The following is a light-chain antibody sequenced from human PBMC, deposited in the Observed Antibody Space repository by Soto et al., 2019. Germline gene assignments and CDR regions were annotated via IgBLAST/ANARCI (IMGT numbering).Light chain of an antibody. J-gene: IGKJ3*01. V-gene: IGKV3-11*01. CDR3: QQRSDWQFT. CDR1: ESLSSY. CDR2: DPS. Sequence: EIVLTQSPATLSLSPGERATLSCRASESLSSYIAWYQQKPGQAPRLLIYDPSKRATGVPARFSGSGFGTDFTLTISSLEPEDFAVYYCQQRSDWQFTFGPGTKVD.